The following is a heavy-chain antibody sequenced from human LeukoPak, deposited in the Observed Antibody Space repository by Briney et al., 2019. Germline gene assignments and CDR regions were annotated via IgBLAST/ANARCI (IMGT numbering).Heavy chain of an antibody. CDR1: GGSFSGYY. V-gene: IGHV4-34*01. D-gene: IGHD1/OR15-1a*01. CDR2: INHIVST. CDR3: ARGPNMLDP. J-gene: IGHJ5*02. Sequence: SQTLSLTCAVYGGSFSGYYCGWVRQPPGKGLGWSWEINHIVSTNYNPSLKSGVTISVDTSKNQCSLKLSSVTAADTAVYYCARGPNMLDPWGQGTLVTVSS.